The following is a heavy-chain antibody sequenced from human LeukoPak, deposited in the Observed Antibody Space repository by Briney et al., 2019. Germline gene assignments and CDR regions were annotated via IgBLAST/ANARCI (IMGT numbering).Heavy chain of an antibody. CDR3: AKERYSSSYFDY. V-gene: IGHV3-30*18. D-gene: IGHD6-6*01. Sequence: PGGSLRLSCAASGFTFSSYGMHWVRQAPGKGLEWVAAISHDGSDKYYADSVKGRFTISRDNSKNTLYLQMNSLGAEDTAVYYCAKERYSSSYFDYWGQGTLVTVSS. J-gene: IGHJ4*02. CDR2: ISHDGSDK. CDR1: GFTFSSYG.